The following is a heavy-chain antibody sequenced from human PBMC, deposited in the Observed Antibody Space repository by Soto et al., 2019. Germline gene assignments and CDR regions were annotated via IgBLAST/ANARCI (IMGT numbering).Heavy chain of an antibody. Sequence: EVQLVESXXXXXXXXXXLRLSCAASGFTVSSNYMSWVRQAPGKGLEWVSVIYSGGSTYYADSVKGRFTISRHNSKNTLYLQMNSLRAEDTAVYYCARGPGGGFVDYWGQGTLVTVSS. D-gene: IGHD2-15*01. J-gene: IGHJ4*02. V-gene: IGHV3-53*04. CDR2: IYSGGST. CDR3: ARGPGGGFVDY. CDR1: GFTVSSNY.